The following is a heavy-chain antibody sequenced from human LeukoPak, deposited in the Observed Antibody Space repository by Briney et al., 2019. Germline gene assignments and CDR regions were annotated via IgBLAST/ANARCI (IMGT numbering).Heavy chain of an antibody. V-gene: IGHV3-23*01. CDR2: ISGSGGST. CDR3: AKGSVSVVVPAVPYY. D-gene: IGHD2-2*01. Sequence: GGSLRLSCAASGFTFKNYAMSWVRQAPGKGLEWVSGISGSGGSTYYADSAKGRFTISRDNSKNTLYLQMNSLRAEDTAVYYCAKGSVSVVVPAVPYYWGQGTLVTVSS. CDR1: GFTFKNYA. J-gene: IGHJ4*02.